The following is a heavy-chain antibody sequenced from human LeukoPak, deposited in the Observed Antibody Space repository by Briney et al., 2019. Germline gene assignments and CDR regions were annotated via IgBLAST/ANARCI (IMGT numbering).Heavy chain of an antibody. Sequence: ASVKVSCKASGYTFTGYYMHWVRQAPGQGLEWMGWISAYNGNTNYAQKLQGRVTMTTDTSTSTAYMELRSLRSDDTAVYYCASVGTPDSSGYYYFLDYWGQGTLVTVSS. D-gene: IGHD3-22*01. V-gene: IGHV1-18*04. CDR1: GYTFTGYY. CDR3: ASVGTPDSSGYYYFLDY. J-gene: IGHJ4*02. CDR2: ISAYNGNT.